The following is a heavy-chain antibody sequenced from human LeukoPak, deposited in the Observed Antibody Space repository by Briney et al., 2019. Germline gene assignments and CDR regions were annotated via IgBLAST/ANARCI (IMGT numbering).Heavy chain of an antibody. CDR1: GYTFTSYD. CDR2: MNPNSGNT. V-gene: IGHV1-8*01. Sequence: ASVKVSCKASGYTFTSYDINWVRQATGQGLEWMGWMNPNSGNTGYAQKFQGRVTITADESTSTAYMELSSLRSEDTAVYYCAREGDGYNSFDYWGQGTLVTVSS. J-gene: IGHJ4*02. CDR3: AREGDGYNSFDY. D-gene: IGHD5-24*01.